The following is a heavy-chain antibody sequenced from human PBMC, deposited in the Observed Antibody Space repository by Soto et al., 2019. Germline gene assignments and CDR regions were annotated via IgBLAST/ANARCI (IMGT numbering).Heavy chain of an antibody. V-gene: IGHV1-58*01. Sequence: SVKVSCKASGFTFTSSAVQWVRQARGQRLEWIGWIVVGSGNTNYAQKFQERVTITRDMSTSTAYMELSGLRSEDTAVYYCAAERAYCGGDCPNWFDPWGQGTLVTVSS. CDR3: AAERAYCGGDCPNWFDP. J-gene: IGHJ5*02. D-gene: IGHD2-21*02. CDR1: GFTFTSSA. CDR2: IVVGSGNT.